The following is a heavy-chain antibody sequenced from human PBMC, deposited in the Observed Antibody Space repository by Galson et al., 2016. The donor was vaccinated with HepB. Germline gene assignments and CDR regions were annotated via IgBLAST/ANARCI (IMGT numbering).Heavy chain of an antibody. Sequence: TLSLTCSVSAGSISSGGYYWSWIRQHPGKGLEWIGYINHSGTTYYNPSLSSRSAISVDTSKNQFSLEVSSVTAADTAVYYCARGRPQNHFDYWGQGTLVTVSS. D-gene: IGHD2/OR15-2a*01. CDR1: AGSISSGGYY. CDR3: ARGRPQNHFDY. CDR2: INHSGTT. J-gene: IGHJ4*02. V-gene: IGHV4-31*03.